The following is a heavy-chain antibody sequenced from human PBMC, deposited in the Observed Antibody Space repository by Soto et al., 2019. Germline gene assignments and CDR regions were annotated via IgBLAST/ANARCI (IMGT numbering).Heavy chain of an antibody. D-gene: IGHD5-18*01. V-gene: IGHV3-66*04. J-gene: IGHJ4*02. CDR3: ARHGYNYAGGYCHY. CDR1: GVTVSSNY. Sequence: EVQLVESGGGLVQPGGPLRLSCAASGVTVSSNYMSWVRQAPGKGLEWVSVIYSGGSTYYADSVKGRFTISRDNSKNTMYLQMNSLRGEDTAVYYCARHGYNYAGGYCHYWGQGTLVTVSS. CDR2: IYSGGST.